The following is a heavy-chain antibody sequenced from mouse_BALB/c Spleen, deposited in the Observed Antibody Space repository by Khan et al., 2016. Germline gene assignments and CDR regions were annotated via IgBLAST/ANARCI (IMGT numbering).Heavy chain of an antibody. CDR1: GFSLTGYG. J-gene: IGHJ1*01. Sequence: QVQLKQSGPGLVAPSQNLSITCTVSGFSLTGYGVNWVRQHPGKGLEWMGMKWGAGSRDYNSALNSRIRISKDNSKNQVFLKMKRLQTDDTARYYCARDGGTWASWYFDVWDAGTTFTVSS. CDR3: ARDGGTWASWYFDV. V-gene: IGHV2-6-7*01. CDR2: KWGAGSR.